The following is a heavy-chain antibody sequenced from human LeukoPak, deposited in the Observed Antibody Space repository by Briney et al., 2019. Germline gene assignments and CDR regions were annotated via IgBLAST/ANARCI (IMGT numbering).Heavy chain of an antibody. CDR1: GFTFSTYW. Sequence: GESLRLSCAASGFTFSTYWMHWVRQAPGKGLVLVSHINSDWSSTNYADSVKGRFTISRDNAERTLYLQMHSLRVEDTAVYYCTRGNYGMDVWGQGTTVTVSS. V-gene: IGHV3-74*01. CDR3: TRGNYGMDV. J-gene: IGHJ6*02. CDR2: INSDWSST.